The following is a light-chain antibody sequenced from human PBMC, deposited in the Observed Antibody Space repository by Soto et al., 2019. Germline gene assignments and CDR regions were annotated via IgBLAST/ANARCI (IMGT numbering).Light chain of an antibody. J-gene: IGLJ2*01. V-gene: IGLV3-1*01. CDR3: QAWDSSTAVVV. CDR1: KLGDKY. Sequence: SYELTQPPSVSVSPGQTASITCSGDKLGDKYACWYQQKPGQSPVLVIYHDSKRPSGIPERFSGSNSGNTATLTISGTQAMDEADYYCQAWDSSTAVVVFGGGTKLTVL. CDR2: HDS.